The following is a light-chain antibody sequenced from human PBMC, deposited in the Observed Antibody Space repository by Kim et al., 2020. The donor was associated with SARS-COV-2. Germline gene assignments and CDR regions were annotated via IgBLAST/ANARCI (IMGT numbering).Light chain of an antibody. V-gene: IGKV3-11*01. CDR3: QQRSHWPT. CDR2: DAS. J-gene: IGKJ4*01. Sequence: YVAQGERANLSSTANQSMYNYLAWYQHNPGQAPRLLIYDASNRATGVPAKLSDNGSGTGFNLTISSLEPEDVEVYYYQQRSHWPTFGGGTKVDIK. CDR1: QSMYNY.